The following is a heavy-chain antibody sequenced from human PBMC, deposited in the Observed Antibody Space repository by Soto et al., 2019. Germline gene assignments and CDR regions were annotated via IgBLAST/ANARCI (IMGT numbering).Heavy chain of an antibody. D-gene: IGHD5-12*01. CDR1: GDRVSSNSAS. CDR2: TYYRSKWYS. CDR3: ARGTEWRRSSYSYGMDV. Sequence: PSETLSLTCAISGDRVSSNSASWNWIRHSPSRGLEWLGRTYYRSKWYSDYGVSVKSRITINPDTSKNQFSLRLNSVTPEDTAVYYCARGTEWRRSSYSYGMDVWGQGTTVTVS. V-gene: IGHV6-1*01. J-gene: IGHJ6*02.